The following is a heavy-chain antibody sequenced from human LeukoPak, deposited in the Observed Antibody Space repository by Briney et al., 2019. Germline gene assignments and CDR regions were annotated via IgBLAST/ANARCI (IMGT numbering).Heavy chain of an antibody. CDR2: INTSGST. CDR1: GGSITSGSYY. V-gene: IGHV4-61*02. D-gene: IGHD3-22*01. CDR3: ARDHSGYFPAFDY. J-gene: IGHJ4*02. Sequence: SETLSLTCTVSGGSITSGSYYWNWIRQPAAKELEWIGRINTSGSTNYNPSLKSRVTISVDTSKNQFSLKLSSVTAADTAVYYCARDHSGYFPAFDYWGQGALVTVSS.